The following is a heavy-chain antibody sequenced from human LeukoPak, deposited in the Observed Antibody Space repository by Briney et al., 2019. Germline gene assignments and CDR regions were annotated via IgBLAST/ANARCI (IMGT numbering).Heavy chain of an antibody. Sequence: GASVKASCKASGGTFSSYAISWVRQAPGQGLEWMGGIIPIFGTANYAQKFQGRVTITADKSTSTAYMELSSLRSEDTAVYYCARLQGIAAAGTWGQGTLVTVSS. D-gene: IGHD6-13*01. CDR1: GGTFSSYA. CDR3: ARLQGIAAAGT. CDR2: IIPIFGTA. J-gene: IGHJ5*02. V-gene: IGHV1-69*06.